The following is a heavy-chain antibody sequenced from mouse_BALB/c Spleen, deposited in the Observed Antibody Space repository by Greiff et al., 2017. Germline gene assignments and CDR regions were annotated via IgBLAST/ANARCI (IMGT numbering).Heavy chain of an antibody. J-gene: IGHJ4*01. Sequence: EVHLVESGGGLVKPGGSLKLSCAASGFTFSSYTMSWVRQTPEKRLEWVATISSGGSYTYYPDSVKGRFTISRDNAKNTLYLQMSSLKSEDTAMYYCTRDGITTAYAMDYWGQGTSVTVSS. V-gene: IGHV5-6-4*01. D-gene: IGHD1-2*01. CDR2: ISSGGSYT. CDR3: TRDGITTAYAMDY. CDR1: GFTFSSYT.